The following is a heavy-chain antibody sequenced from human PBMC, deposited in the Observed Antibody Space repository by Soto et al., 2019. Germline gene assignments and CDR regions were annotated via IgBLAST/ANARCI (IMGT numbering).Heavy chain of an antibody. CDR3: ARATYDSSTYYPDY. CDR2: SYYTGNT. CDR1: AASISGGDYY. J-gene: IGHJ4*02. D-gene: IGHD3-22*01. Sequence: QVQLQESGPGLVKPSQTLSLTCTVSAASISGGDYYWTWIRQPPGKVLAWIGSSYYTGNTYSNPSLESRLAISVDPSNNQFALRLTSVTAPDTAIYYCARATYDSSTYYPDYWGQGTLVTVSS. V-gene: IGHV4-30-4*01.